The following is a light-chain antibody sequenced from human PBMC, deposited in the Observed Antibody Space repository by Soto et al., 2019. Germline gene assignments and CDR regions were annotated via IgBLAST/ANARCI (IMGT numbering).Light chain of an antibody. Sequence: QSALTQPRSVSGSPGQSVTISCTGTSSDVGGYNYVSWYQQHPGKAPKLMIYDVSKRPSGVPDRFSGSKSGHTASLTISGLQAEDEADYYCCSYAGSYTYVFGTGTKGTVL. CDR1: SSDVGGYNY. V-gene: IGLV2-11*01. CDR2: DVS. CDR3: CSYAGSYTYV. J-gene: IGLJ1*01.